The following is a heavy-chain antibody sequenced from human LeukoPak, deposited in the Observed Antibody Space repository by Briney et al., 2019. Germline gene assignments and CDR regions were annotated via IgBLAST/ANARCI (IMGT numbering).Heavy chain of an antibody. CDR3: ARRAYSAAYWKHFDY. Sequence: SETLSLTCTVSGYSISSSSDYWGWIRQAPGKGLEWIGSIYYHENTYYNSSLKSRVTISVDTSKNLFSLKLNSVTAADTAVYFCARRAYSAAYWKHFDYWGQGTLVTVSS. CDR2: IYYHENT. J-gene: IGHJ4*02. V-gene: IGHV4-39*01. D-gene: IGHD1-1*01. CDR1: GYSISSSSDY.